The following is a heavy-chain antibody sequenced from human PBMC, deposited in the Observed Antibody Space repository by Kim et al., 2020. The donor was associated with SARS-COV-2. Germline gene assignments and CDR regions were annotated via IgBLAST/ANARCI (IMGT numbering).Heavy chain of an antibody. CDR3: ARAHWSSGWYTPFFDY. V-gene: IGHV4-34*01. D-gene: IGHD6-19*01. CDR1: GGPFSGYY. Sequence: SETLSLTCAVYGGPFSGYYWNWIRQPPGKGLEWIGEINHSENTNYNPSLKSRVTISVDTPKNQFSLKLSSVTAADTAVYYCARAHWSSGWYTPFFDYWGQGALVTVSS. J-gene: IGHJ4*02. CDR2: INHSENT.